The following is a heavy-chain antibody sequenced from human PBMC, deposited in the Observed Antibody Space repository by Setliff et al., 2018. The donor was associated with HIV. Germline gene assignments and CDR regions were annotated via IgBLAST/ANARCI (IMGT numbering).Heavy chain of an antibody. Sequence: VGSLRLSCAASGFTFSIYSMNWVRQAPGKGLEWVSYISSSSSTIYYADSVRGRFTISRDNAKNFLYLQMNSLRAEDTAVYYCARVVVIWENGPNWFDPWGQGTLVTVSS. CDR2: ISSSSSTI. J-gene: IGHJ5*02. V-gene: IGHV3-48*01. D-gene: IGHD3-16*02. CDR3: ARVVVIWENGPNWFDP. CDR1: GFTFSIYS.